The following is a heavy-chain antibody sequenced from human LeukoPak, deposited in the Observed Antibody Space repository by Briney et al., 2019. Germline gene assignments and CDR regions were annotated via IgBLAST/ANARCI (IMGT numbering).Heavy chain of an antibody. CDR1: GFTFTKCA. V-gene: IGHV3-23*01. J-gene: IGHJ4*02. CDR3: YYYLDY. CDR2: INGNGAST. D-gene: IGHD5-18*01. Sequence: GGSLRLSCAASGFTFTKCAMSWVRQAPGKGLEWVSGINGNGASTYYSDSVKGRFTISRDNSKNTLYLQMSTLYYCAKDQGYSYYYLDYWGQGTLVTVSS.